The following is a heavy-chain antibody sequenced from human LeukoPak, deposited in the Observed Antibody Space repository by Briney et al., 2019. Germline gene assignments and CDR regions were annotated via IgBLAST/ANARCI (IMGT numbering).Heavy chain of an antibody. V-gene: IGHV3-23*01. Sequence: GGSLRLSCAASGFTFSNYAVSWVRQASGKGLEWVSIISGSGVTTHYADSVKGRFIISRDNSKNTLYLHMNSLRAEDTAVYYCARDHDNGDFTSYGMDVWGQGTTVTVSS. CDR3: ARDHDNGDFTSYGMDV. D-gene: IGHD4-17*01. J-gene: IGHJ6*02. CDR1: GFTFSNYA. CDR2: ISGSGVTT.